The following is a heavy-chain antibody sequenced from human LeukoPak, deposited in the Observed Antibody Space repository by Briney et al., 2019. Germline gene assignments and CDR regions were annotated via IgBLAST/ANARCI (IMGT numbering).Heavy chain of an antibody. CDR2: IKQDGSEK. Sequence: GGSLRLSCAASGFTFSAYWMSWVRQAPGKGLDWVANIKQDGSEKYYVDSVKGRFTISRDNAKNSLYLQMDSLRAEETAVYYCAREGAHCSSTSCYGLRAFDIWGQGTMVTVSS. D-gene: IGHD2-2*01. J-gene: IGHJ3*02. CDR3: AREGAHCSSTSCYGLRAFDI. V-gene: IGHV3-7*01. CDR1: GFTFSAYW.